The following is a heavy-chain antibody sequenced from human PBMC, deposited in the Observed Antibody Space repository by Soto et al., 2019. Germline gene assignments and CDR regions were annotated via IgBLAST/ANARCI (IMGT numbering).Heavy chain of an antibody. D-gene: IGHD1-26*01. Sequence: QVRLVQSGAEVRKPGASVKVSCKASGYTFTDYYMHWVRQAPGQGLEWMGWINPKTGGTNYVQKFQGRVTMTRDTSITTAYMELSRLRSDDTAVYYCARDVVGSDYFDSWGQGTLVTVSS. J-gene: IGHJ4*02. CDR1: GYTFTDYY. V-gene: IGHV1-2*02. CDR2: INPKTGGT. CDR3: ARDVVGSDYFDS.